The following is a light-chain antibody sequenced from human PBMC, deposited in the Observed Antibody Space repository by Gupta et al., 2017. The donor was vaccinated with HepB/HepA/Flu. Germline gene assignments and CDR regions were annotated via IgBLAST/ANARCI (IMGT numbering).Light chain of an antibody. V-gene: IGLV2-14*03. CDR3: STYTVSTPVI. CDR1: RSDVGGYNS. Sequence: QSALTQPASVSGSPGQSIPISCTGTRSDVGGYNSVSWYQQHPGKAPRLMIYDVSNRPSGVSKRFSGSKSGNTASLTISGLQAEDEADYYCSTYTVSTPVIFGGGTKLTVL. CDR2: DVS. J-gene: IGLJ2*01.